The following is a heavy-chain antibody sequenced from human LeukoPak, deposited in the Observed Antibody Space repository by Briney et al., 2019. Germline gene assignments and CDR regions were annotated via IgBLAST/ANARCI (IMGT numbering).Heavy chain of an antibody. CDR3: ARLRGFRSYYYGSGAPFDY. J-gene: IGHJ4*01. Sequence: SETLSLTCTVSGGSISSYYWSWIRQPPGKGLEWIGYIYYSGSTNYNPSLKSRVTISVDTSKNQFSLKLSSVTAADTAVYYCARLRGFRSYYYGSGAPFDYWGQGTLVTVSS. V-gene: IGHV4-59*01. D-gene: IGHD3-10*01. CDR1: GGSISSYY. CDR2: IYYSGST.